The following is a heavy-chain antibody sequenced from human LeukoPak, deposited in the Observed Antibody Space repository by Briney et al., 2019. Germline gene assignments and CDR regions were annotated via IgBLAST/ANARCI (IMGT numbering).Heavy chain of an antibody. CDR1: GGSISSGGYS. J-gene: IGHJ3*01. CDR2: IYYSGTT. D-gene: IGHD6-25*01. V-gene: IGHV4-61*08. Sequence: SETLSLTCAVSGGSISSGGYSWSWIRQPPGKGLEWIGYIYYSGTTNYNPSLNSRVTISLDTSKSQFSLRLSSVTAADTAVYYCARLRSGSSGAFDFWGQGTVVTVSS. CDR3: ARLRSGSSGAFDF.